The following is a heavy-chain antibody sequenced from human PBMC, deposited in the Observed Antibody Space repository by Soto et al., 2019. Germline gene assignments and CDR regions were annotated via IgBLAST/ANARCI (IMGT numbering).Heavy chain of an antibody. CDR3: AGSYGTGTHPPSLDV. CDR2: INPSGGTT. D-gene: IGHD3-10*01. V-gene: IGHV1-46*01. CDR1: GHTFSNYY. J-gene: IGHJ6*02. Sequence: ASVKVSCKGSGHTFSNYYMHWVRQAPGQGLEWMAMINPSGGTTWYAQKFQGRISVTRETSTSTVYLDLSSLRSDDTAVYYCAGSYGTGTHPPSLDVWGQGTTVTVS.